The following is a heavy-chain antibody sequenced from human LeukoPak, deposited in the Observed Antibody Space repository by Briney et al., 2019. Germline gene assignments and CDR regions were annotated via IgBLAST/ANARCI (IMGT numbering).Heavy chain of an antibody. CDR3: ARDNLRYCSSTSCYTGPDH. V-gene: IGHV3-30-3*01. D-gene: IGHD2-2*02. J-gene: IGHJ4*02. CDR1: GFTFSSYA. Sequence: PGGSLRLSCAASGFTFSSYAMHWVRQAPGKGLEWVAVISYDGSNKYYADSVKGRFTISRDNSKNTLYLQMNSLRAEDTAVYYCARDNLRYCSSTSCYTGPDHWGQGTLVTVSS. CDR2: ISYDGSNK.